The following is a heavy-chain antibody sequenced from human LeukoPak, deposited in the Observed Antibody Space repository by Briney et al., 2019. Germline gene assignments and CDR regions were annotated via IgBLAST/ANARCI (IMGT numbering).Heavy chain of an antibody. V-gene: IGHV4-4*07. CDR1: IRSISSYY. J-gene: IGHJ6*03. CDR3: ARDSLDPVPAALAFYYYMDV. D-gene: IGHD2-2*01. CDR2: IYTSGST. Sequence: PSETLSLTCTVSIRSISSYYWRWIRQPAGKGLEWIGRIYTSGSTNYKPSLKSRVTISVDKSKNQYSLKLSSVTAADTAVYYCARDSLDPVPAALAFYYYMDVWGKGTTVTVSS.